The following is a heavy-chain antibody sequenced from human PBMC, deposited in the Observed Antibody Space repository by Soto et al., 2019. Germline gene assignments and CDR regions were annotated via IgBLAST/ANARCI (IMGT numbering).Heavy chain of an antibody. Sequence: PGGSLRLTFAAYGFTFSSYALHWVRQAPGKGLEWVAVISSDVSNTYYADSVKGRFTISRDNSKNALYLQMNSLRAEDTAVYYCARDAGIVAPMQRGFDDWGEGTLVPVSS. V-gene: IGHV3-30-3*01. CDR2: ISSDVSNT. D-gene: IGHD5-12*01. J-gene: IGHJ4*02. CDR3: ARDAGIVAPMQRGFDD. CDR1: GFTFSSYA.